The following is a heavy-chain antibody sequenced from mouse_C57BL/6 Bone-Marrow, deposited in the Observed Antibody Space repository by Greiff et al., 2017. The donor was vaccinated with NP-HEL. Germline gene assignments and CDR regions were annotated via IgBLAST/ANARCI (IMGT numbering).Heavy chain of an antibody. CDR2: IYPGSGST. D-gene: IGHD3-2*02. J-gene: IGHJ2*01. V-gene: IGHV1-55*01. CDR3: ARGERDSSGYDY. Sequence: QVQLQQSGAELVKPGASVKMSCKASGYTFTSYWITWVKQRPGQGLEWIGDIYPGSGSTNYIEKFKSKATLTVDTSSSTAYMQLSSLTSEDSAVYYSARGERDSSGYDYWGQGTTLTVSS. CDR1: GYTFTSYW.